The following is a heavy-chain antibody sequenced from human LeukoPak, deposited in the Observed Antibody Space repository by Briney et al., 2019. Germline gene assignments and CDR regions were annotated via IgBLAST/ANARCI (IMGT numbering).Heavy chain of an antibody. Sequence: GRSLRLSCAASGFTFSSYGMHWVRQAPGKGLEWVAVISYDGSNKYYADSVKGRFTISRDNSKNTLYLQMNSLRAEDTAVYYCARGPRSSWLDVWGQGTTVTVSS. J-gene: IGHJ6*02. CDR1: GFTFSSYG. CDR3: ARGPRSSWLDV. CDR2: ISYDGSNK. D-gene: IGHD2-2*01. V-gene: IGHV3-30*03.